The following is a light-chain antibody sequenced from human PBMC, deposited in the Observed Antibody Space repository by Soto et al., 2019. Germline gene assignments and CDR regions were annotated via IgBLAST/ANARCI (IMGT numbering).Light chain of an antibody. J-gene: IGKJ1*01. Sequence: EIVLTQSPGTLSLSPGERATLSCRASQSVSSSYLAWYQQKPGQAPRLLIYGASSRATGIPDRFSGSGSGTAFTLTISRLEPEDCSVYYGQQYGSSPGTFGQGTKVEIK. CDR2: GAS. CDR1: QSVSSSY. CDR3: QQYGSSPGT. V-gene: IGKV3-20*01.